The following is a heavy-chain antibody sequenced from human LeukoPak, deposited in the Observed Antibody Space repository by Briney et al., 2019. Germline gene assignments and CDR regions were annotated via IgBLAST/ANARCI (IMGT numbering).Heavy chain of an antibody. CDR2: ISSSSSYT. CDR1: GFTFSSYS. J-gene: IGHJ6*02. D-gene: IGHD3-3*01. CDR3: AREDLGMDV. V-gene: IGHV3-21*01. Sequence: GGSLRLSCAASGFTFSSYSMNWVRQAPGKGLEWVSSISSSSSYTYYADSVKGRFTISRDNAKSSLYLQMNSLRAEDTAVYYCAREDLGMDVWGQGTTVTVSS.